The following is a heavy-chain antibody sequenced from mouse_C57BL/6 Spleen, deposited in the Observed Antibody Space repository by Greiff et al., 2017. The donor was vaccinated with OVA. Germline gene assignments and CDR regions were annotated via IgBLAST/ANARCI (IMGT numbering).Heavy chain of an antibody. D-gene: IGHD1-1*01. V-gene: IGHV1-18*01. CDR1: GYTFTDYN. CDR3: ARDHYGSSYGSYWYFDV. CDR2: INPNNGGT. Sequence: EVQLQQSGPELVKPGASVKIPCKASGYTFTDYNMDWVKQSHGKSLEWIGDINPNNGGTIYNQKFKGKATLTVDKSSSTAYMELRSLTSEDTAVYYCARDHYGSSYGSYWYFDVGGTGTTVTVSS. J-gene: IGHJ1*03.